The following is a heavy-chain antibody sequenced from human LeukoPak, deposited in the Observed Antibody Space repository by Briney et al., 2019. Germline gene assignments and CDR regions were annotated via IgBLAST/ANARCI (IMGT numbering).Heavy chain of an antibody. CDR1: GFSFSSYE. J-gene: IGHJ5*02. V-gene: IGHV3-48*03. Sequence: QPGGSLRLSCAASGFSFSSYEMLWVRQAPGKGLECISYISGGGGRHYADSVKGRFTISRDNAKDTLFLQMDSLRAEDTAVYYCVRDHSHFGGDLWGLGTLVTVSS. CDR2: ISGGGGR. CDR3: VRDHSHFGGDL. D-gene: IGHD4-23*01.